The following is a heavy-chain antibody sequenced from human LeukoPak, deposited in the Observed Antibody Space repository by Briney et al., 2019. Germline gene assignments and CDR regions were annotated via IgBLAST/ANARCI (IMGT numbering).Heavy chain of an antibody. D-gene: IGHD4-17*01. J-gene: IGHJ6*02. CDR2: IYPGDSDT. Sequence: GESLKISCKGSGYSFTSYWIGWVRQMPGKGLEWMGIIYPGDSDTRCSPSFQGQATISADKSISTAYLQWSSLKASDTAMYYCARGMTTVTAYYYGMDVWGQGTTVTVSS. CDR1: GYSFTSYW. CDR3: ARGMTTVTAYYYGMDV. V-gene: IGHV5-51*01.